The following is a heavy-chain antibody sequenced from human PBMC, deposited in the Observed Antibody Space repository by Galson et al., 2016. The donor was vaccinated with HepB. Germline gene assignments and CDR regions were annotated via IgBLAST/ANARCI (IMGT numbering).Heavy chain of an antibody. CDR3: ARGPYTSGWYPWDWFDP. J-gene: IGHJ5*02. CDR1: GFTFISYS. Sequence: SLRLSCAASGFTFISYSMNWVRQAPGKGLEWVSSITSSGSYIYYTDSVKGRFTISRDSAKNSLYLQMNSLRAEDTAVYYCARGPYTSGWYPWDWFDPWGQGTPVTVSS. D-gene: IGHD6-19*01. CDR2: ITSSGSYI. V-gene: IGHV3-21*01.